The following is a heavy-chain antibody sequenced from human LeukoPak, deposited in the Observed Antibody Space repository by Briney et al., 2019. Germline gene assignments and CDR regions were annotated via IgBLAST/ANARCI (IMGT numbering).Heavy chain of an antibody. D-gene: IGHD4-17*01. CDR2: INHSGST. J-gene: IGHJ5*02. CDR3: ARAPYGDYNGDWFGP. Sequence: PETLSLTCAVYGGSVSGYYWSWIRQPPGKGLEWIGEINHSGSTNYNPSLNSRVTISVDTSKNQFSLKLSSVTAADTAVYYCARAPYGDYNGDWFGPWGQGPLVTVSS. V-gene: IGHV4-34*01. CDR1: GGSVSGYY.